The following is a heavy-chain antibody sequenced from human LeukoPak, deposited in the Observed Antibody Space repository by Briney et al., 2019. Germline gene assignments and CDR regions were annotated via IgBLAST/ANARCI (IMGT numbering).Heavy chain of an antibody. CDR2: INPSGGST. CDR3: ARSRPGYSYAIPAFPFDY. J-gene: IGHJ4*02. Sequence: GASVKVSCKASGYTFTSYYMHRVRQAPGQGLEWMGIINPSGGSTSYAQKFRGRVTMTRDTSTSTVYMELSSLRSEDTAVYYCARSRPGYSYAIPAFPFDYWGQGTLVTVSS. CDR1: GYTFTSYY. V-gene: IGHV1-46*01. D-gene: IGHD5-18*01.